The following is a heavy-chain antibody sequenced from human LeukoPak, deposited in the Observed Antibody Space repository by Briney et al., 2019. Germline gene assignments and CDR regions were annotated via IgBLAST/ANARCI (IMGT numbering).Heavy chain of an antibody. CDR1: GGSISSYY. J-gene: IGHJ5*02. CDR2: GSESGGT. D-gene: IGHD3-3*01. Sequence: SETLSLTCTVSGGSISSYYWSWIRQPPGKGLEWIGEGSESGGTKFNPSLKSRVTISADTSKNQFSLKLNSVTTADTAVYYCAKNGQSGFSFDPWGQGTLVTVSS. CDR3: AKNGQSGFSFDP. V-gene: IGHV4-34*01.